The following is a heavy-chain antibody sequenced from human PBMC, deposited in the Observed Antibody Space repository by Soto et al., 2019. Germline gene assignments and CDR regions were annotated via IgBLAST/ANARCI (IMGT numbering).Heavy chain of an antibody. D-gene: IGHD1-26*01. V-gene: IGHV3-33*08. CDR1: GFNFSHYG. CDR2: ISNDGSNK. J-gene: IGHJ4*02. CDR3: AREVGATHYFDY. Sequence: GGSLRLSCAASGFNFSHYGMHWVRQAPGKGLDWMAVISNDGSNKYYADSLKGRFTISRDNAANSLYLQMNSLRAEDTAVYYCAREVGATHYFDYWGQGTLVTVSS.